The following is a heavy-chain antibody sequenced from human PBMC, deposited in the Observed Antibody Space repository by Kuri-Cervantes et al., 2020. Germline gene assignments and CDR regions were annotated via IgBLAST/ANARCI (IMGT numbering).Heavy chain of an antibody. CDR2: INPNSGGT. D-gene: IGHD4-11*01. J-gene: IGHJ6*03. Sequence: ASVKVSCKAAGYTFTGYYMHWVRQAPGQGLEWMGWINPNSGGTNYAQKFQGRVTMTRDTSISTAYMELSSLRSEDTAVYYCARGQKLLPSIDYYMDVWGKGTTVTVSS. V-gene: IGHV1-2*02. CDR1: GYTFTGYY. CDR3: ARGQKLLPSIDYYMDV.